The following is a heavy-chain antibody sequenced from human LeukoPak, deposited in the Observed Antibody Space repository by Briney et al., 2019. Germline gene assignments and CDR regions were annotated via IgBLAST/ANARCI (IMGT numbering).Heavy chain of an antibody. CDR3: ARGDLIRSVDY. CDR2: INHSGST. D-gene: IGHD3-16*01. Sequence: PSETLSLTCAVYGGSFSGYYWSWIRQPPGKGLEWIGEINHSGSTNYNPSLKSRVTISVDTSKNQFSLKLSSVTAADTAVYYCARGDLIRSVDYWGQGTLVTVSS. V-gene: IGHV4-34*01. J-gene: IGHJ4*02. CDR1: GGSFSGYY.